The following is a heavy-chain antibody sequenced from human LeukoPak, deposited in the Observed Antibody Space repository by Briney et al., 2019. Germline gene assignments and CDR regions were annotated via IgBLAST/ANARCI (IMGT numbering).Heavy chain of an antibody. CDR1: GGSISSSGYY. D-gene: IGHD4-11*01. Sequence: SETLSLTCIVSGGSISSSGYYWGWIRQSPGKGLEWIGSIFESGGTYYNPSLKSRVTISVVTSKNQFSLKLVSVTAADTAVYYCARHSYTNCIDYWGQGTLVTVSS. J-gene: IGHJ4*02. CDR3: ARHSYTNCIDY. CDR2: IFESGGT. V-gene: IGHV4-39*01.